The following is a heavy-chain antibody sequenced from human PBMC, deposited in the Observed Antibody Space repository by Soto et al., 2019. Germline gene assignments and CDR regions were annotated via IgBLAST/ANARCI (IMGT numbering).Heavy chain of an antibody. CDR2: IKEDRSEK. Sequence: GGSLRLSCAASGFSFSDSWMDWVRQAPGKGPEWVANIKEDRSEKNYVDSVKGRFTISRDNAKNSLYLQMNSLRAEDTAVYYCASLGRHGWGQGTTVTVSS. CDR3: ASLGRHG. CDR1: GFSFSDSW. V-gene: IGHV3-7*01. J-gene: IGHJ6*02. D-gene: IGHD3-16*01.